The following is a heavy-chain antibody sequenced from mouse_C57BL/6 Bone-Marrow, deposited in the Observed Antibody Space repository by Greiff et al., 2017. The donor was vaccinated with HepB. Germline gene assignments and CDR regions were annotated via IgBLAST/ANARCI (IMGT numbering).Heavy chain of an antibody. J-gene: IGHJ3*01. V-gene: IGHV1-81*01. CDR2: IYPRSGNT. D-gene: IGHD2-4*01. CDR1: GYTFTSYG. CDR3: ARGDYDYAFAY. Sequence: VQLQESGAELARPGASVKLSCKASGYTFTSYGISWVKQRTGQGLEWIGEIYPRSGNTYYNEKFKGKATLTADKSSSTAYMELRSLTSEDSAVYFCARGDYDYAFAYWGQGTLVTVSA.